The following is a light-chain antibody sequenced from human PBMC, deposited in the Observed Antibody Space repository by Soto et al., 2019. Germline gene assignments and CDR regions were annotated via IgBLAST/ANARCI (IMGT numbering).Light chain of an antibody. V-gene: IGLV1-44*01. CDR2: SNN. CDR1: SSNIGSYT. J-gene: IGLJ2*01. CDR3: AAWDDSLNGYVV. Sequence: QSVLTQPPSASGTPGQRVTISCSGSSSNIGSYTVNWYQQLPGTAPKLLIYSNNQRPSGVPDRFSGSKSGTSASLAISGLPSEDEADYYCAAWDDSLNGYVVFGGGTKLTVL.